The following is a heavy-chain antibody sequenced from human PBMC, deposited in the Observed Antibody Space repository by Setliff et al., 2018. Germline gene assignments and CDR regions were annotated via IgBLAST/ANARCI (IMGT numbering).Heavy chain of an antibody. Sequence: GESLKISCQGSGYKSADFWIGWVRQMPGKGLEWMGIIYPDDSDTRYSPSFQGQVTMSADKSTNTAYLQWNSLAASDAAMYYCARASTSSFFVYFDFWGQGTQVTV. CDR3: ARASTSSFFVYFDF. CDR2: IYPDDSDT. J-gene: IGHJ4*02. CDR1: GYKSADFW. V-gene: IGHV5-51*01. D-gene: IGHD2-2*01.